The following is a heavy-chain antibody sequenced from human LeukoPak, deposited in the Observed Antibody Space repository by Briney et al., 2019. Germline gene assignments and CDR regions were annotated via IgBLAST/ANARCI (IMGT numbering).Heavy chain of an antibody. CDR3: ASRSSIWRRYQDTLYYFDS. D-gene: IGHD3-3*01. Sequence: SETLSLTCTVSGGSISSYYWSWIRQPPGKRLEWIGHIYYSGSTNYTPSLKSRVTISVDTSKNQFSLKLSSVTAANTALYYCASRSSIWRRYQDTLYYFDSWGQGTLVTVSS. J-gene: IGHJ4*02. V-gene: IGHV4-59*01. CDR1: GGSISSYY. CDR2: IYYSGST.